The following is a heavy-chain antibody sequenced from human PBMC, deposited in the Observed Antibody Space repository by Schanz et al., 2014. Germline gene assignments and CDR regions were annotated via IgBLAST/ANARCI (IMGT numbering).Heavy chain of an antibody. Sequence: QVQLQESGPGLVKPSQTLSLTCAVSGGSISSGGYTWSWIRQPPGKGLEWIGYIYYSGSTYYNPSLKSRVTISVDTSNNHFSLMLGSVTAADTAVYYCARAAGPVDYWGQGTLVTVSS. CDR2: IYYSGST. CDR3: ARAAGPVDY. D-gene: IGHD6-13*01. V-gene: IGHV4-30-4*07. J-gene: IGHJ4*02. CDR1: GGSISSGGYT.